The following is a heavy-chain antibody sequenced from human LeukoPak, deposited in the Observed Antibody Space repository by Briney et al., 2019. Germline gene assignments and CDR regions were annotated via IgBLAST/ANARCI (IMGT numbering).Heavy chain of an antibody. J-gene: IGHJ4*02. CDR1: GFTFSSYA. CDR3: ASRNSSGWYWYFDY. CDR2: ISGSGGST. Sequence: GGSLRLSCAASGFTFSSYAMRWVRQAPGKGLEWVSAISGSGGSTYYADSVKGRFTISRDNSKNTLYLQMDSLRAEDTAVYYCASRNSSGWYWYFDYWGQGTLVTVSS. V-gene: IGHV3-23*01. D-gene: IGHD6-19*01.